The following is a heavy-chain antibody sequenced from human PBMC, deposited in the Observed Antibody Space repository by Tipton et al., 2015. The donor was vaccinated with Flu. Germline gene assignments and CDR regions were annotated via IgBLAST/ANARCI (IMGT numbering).Heavy chain of an antibody. CDR3: ARDMVNTKGGIAVAYDY. V-gene: IGHV4-61*02. D-gene: IGHD6-19*01. CDR1: GDSISRGSYY. J-gene: IGHJ4*02. Sequence: TLSLTCTVSGDSISRGSYYYNWIRQPAGEGLEWIGRIYTNANTNYKASLKSRVTISLDRSRNQFSLRLSSVTAADTAVYYCARDMVNTKGGIAVAYDYWGQGILVTVSS. CDR2: IYTNANT.